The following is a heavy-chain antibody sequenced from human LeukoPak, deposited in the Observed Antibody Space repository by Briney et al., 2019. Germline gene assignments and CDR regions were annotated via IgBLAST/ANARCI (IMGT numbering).Heavy chain of an antibody. CDR2: INWKGGRT. J-gene: IGHJ4*02. CDR3: ARDQGGTGSWYEGEGY. Sequence: GGSLRLSCAASGFTFDDYGMSWGRQAPGKGLEWGSGINWKGGRTGYVVPVKGRFTISRDNAKNSLYLQMNSLRAEDTALYYCARDQGGTGSWYEGEGYWGQGTLVTVSS. D-gene: IGHD6-13*01. CDR1: GFTFDDYG. V-gene: IGHV3-20*04.